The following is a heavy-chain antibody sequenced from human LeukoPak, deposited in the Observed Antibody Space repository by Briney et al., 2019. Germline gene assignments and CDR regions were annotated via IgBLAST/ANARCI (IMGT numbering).Heavy chain of an antibody. V-gene: IGHV3-21*01. Sequence: PGGSLRLSCAASGFTFSSYSMSWVRQAPGKALEWVSSISSSSSYIYYADSVKGRFTISRDNAKNSLYLQMNSLRAEDTAVYYCARVGSSGHYYFDYWGQGTLVTVSS. D-gene: IGHD3-22*01. CDR1: GFTFSSYS. CDR2: ISSSSSYI. CDR3: ARVGSSGHYYFDY. J-gene: IGHJ4*02.